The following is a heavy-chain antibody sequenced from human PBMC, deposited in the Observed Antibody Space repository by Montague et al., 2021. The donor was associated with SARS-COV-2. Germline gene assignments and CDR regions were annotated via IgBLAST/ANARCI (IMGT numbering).Heavy chain of an antibody. V-gene: IGHV4-39*01. CDR2: KYYSGST. CDR1: GASISSRSYY. Sequence: SETLSLTCTVSGASISSRSYYWGWIRQPPGKGLEWIGFKYYSGSTYYNPTLKSRVTISVDTSKNQFSLKLSSVTAAGTAVYCCATLPSSITIFGVVQGYYFDDWGQGTLATVSS. CDR3: ATLPSSITIFGVVQGYYFDD. D-gene: IGHD3-3*01. J-gene: IGHJ4*02.